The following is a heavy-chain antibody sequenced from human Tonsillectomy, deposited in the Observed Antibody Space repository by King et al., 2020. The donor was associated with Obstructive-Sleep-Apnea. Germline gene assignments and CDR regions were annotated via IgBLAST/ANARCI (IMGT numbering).Heavy chain of an antibody. CDR2: ISSTSTYI. Sequence: QLVQSGGGLVKPGGSLRLSCAASGFTFSSYTMNWVRQAPGKGLEWVSSISSTSTYIYSADSLKGRFTISRDNAKNSLFLQMNSLRAEDTAVYYCARDGEDIVPAGSVDYYYYGMDVWGQGTTVTVSS. CDR1: GFTFSSYT. J-gene: IGHJ6*02. V-gene: IGHV3-21*01. CDR3: ARDGEDIVPAGSVDYYYYGMDV. D-gene: IGHD5-12*01.